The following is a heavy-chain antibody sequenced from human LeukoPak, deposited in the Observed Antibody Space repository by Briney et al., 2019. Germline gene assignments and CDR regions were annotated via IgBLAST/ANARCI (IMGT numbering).Heavy chain of an antibody. Sequence: SETLSLTCAVYGGSFSGYYWSWIRQPPGKGLEWIGEINHSGSTNYNPSLKSRVTISVDTSKNQFSLKLSSVTAADTAVYYCASPLPRGATADSFDIWGQGTMVTVSS. J-gene: IGHJ3*02. V-gene: IGHV4-34*01. D-gene: IGHD3-10*01. CDR1: GGSFSGYY. CDR2: INHSGST. CDR3: ASPLPRGATADSFDI.